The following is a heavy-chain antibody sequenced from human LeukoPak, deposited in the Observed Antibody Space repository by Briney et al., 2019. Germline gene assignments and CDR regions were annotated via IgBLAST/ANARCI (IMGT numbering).Heavy chain of an antibody. CDR2: INHSGST. J-gene: IGHJ4*02. D-gene: IGHD6-13*01. Sequence: PSETLSLTCTVSGGSIGRYYWSWIRQPPGKGLEWIGEINHSGSTNYNPSLKSRVTISVDTSKNQFSLKLSSVTAADTAVYYCARDMYSSSWFIDYWGQGTLVTVSS. CDR1: GGSIGRYY. CDR3: ARDMYSSSWFIDY. V-gene: IGHV4-34*01.